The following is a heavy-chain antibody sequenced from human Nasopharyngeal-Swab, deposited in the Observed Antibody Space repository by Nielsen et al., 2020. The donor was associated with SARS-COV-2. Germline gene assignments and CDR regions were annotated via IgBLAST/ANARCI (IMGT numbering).Heavy chain of an antibody. CDR3: ARQGFRGTAMTYYYYMDV. Sequence: SVKVSCKASGGTFSSYAISWVRQAPGQGLEWMGGIIPIFGTANYAQKFQGRVPITADESTSTAYMELSSLRSEDTAVYYCARQGFRGTAMTYYYYMDVWGKGTTVTVSS. D-gene: IGHD5-18*01. CDR1: GGTFSSYA. J-gene: IGHJ6*03. V-gene: IGHV1-69*13. CDR2: IIPIFGTA.